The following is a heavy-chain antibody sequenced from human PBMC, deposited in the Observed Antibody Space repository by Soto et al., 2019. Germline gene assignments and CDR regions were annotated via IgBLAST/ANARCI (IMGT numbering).Heavy chain of an antibody. D-gene: IGHD3-16*01. CDR2: IVPILGAG. J-gene: IGHJ4*02. Sequence: QVQLVQSGAEVKKPGSSVKVSCKASGDTFTTYTMNWVRQAPGQGLEWMGGIVPILGAGNYAQKFQGGVTITADRSTTTAYLDLSSLRSDDTAVYYCAREGERIPAHRYWGQGTLVTVSS. V-gene: IGHV1-69*06. CDR3: AREGERIPAHRY. CDR1: GDTFTTYT.